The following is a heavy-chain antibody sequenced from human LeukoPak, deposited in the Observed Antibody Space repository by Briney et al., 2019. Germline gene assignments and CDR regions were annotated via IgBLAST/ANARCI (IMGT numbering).Heavy chain of an antibody. V-gene: IGHV3-21*01. D-gene: IGHD3-10*01. CDR2: ISSSSSYI. CDR1: GFTFSSYE. CDR3: ARGRGLPGPFDY. Sequence: GGSLRLSCAASGFTFSSYEMNWVRQAPGKGLEWVSSISSSSSYIYYADSVKGRFTISRDNAKNSLYLQMNSLRAEDTAVYYCARGRGLPGPFDYWGQGTLVTVSS. J-gene: IGHJ4*02.